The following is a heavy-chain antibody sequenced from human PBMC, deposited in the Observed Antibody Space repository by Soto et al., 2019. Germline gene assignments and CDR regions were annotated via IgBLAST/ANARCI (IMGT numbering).Heavy chain of an antibody. CDR1: GFTFSDYY. Sequence: QVQLVESGGGLVKPGGSLRLSCAASGFTFSDYYMSWIRQAPGKGLEWVSYISSSGSTIYYADSVKGRFTISRDNAKNSRYLQMNSLRADDTAVYYCARSELELPAYYYYYYMDVWGKGTTVTVSS. D-gene: IGHD1-7*01. CDR3: ARSELELPAYYYYYYMDV. J-gene: IGHJ6*03. CDR2: ISSSGSTI. V-gene: IGHV3-11*01.